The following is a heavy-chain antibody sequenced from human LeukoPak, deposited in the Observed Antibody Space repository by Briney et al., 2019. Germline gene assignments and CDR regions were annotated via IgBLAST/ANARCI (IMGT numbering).Heavy chain of an antibody. Sequence: SETLSLTCAVYGGSFSGYYWSWIRQPPGKGLEWIGEINHSGSTNYNPSLKSRVTISVDTSKNQFSLKLSSVTAADTAVYYCARAKSRWGSGSQGFDYWGQGTLVTVSS. CDR2: INHSGST. CDR1: GGSFSGYY. D-gene: IGHD3-10*01. V-gene: IGHV4-34*01. CDR3: ARAKSRWGSGSQGFDY. J-gene: IGHJ4*02.